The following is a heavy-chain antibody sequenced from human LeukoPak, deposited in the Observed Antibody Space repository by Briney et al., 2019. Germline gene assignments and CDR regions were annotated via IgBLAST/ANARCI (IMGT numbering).Heavy chain of an antibody. D-gene: IGHD2-2*01. CDR3: AREVRGYCSSTSCESY. J-gene: IGHJ4*02. V-gene: IGHV3-66*02. CDR1: GFTVSSNY. CDR2: IYSGGST. Sequence: GGSLRLSCAASGFTVSSNYMSWVRQAPGKGLEWVSVIYSGGSTYYADSVKGRFTISSDNSKNPLYLQMNSLRAEDTAVYYCAREVRGYCSSTSCESYWGQGTLVTVSS.